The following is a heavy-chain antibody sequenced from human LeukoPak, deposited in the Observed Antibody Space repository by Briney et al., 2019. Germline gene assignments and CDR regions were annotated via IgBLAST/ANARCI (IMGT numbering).Heavy chain of an antibody. D-gene: IGHD6-13*01. CDR2: ISSSSSYI. Sequence: GGSLTLSCAASGFTFSSYAMSWVRQAPGKGLEWVSSISSSSSYIYYADSVKGRFTISRDNAKNSLYLLMNSLRAEDTAVYYCARRVASANDAFDIWGQGTMVTVSS. CDR1: GFTFSSYA. J-gene: IGHJ3*02. V-gene: IGHV3-21*01. CDR3: ARRVASANDAFDI.